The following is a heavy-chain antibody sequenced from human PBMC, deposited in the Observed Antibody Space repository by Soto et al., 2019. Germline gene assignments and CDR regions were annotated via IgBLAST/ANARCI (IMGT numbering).Heavy chain of an antibody. CDR3: ASGGSNSPGGY. J-gene: IGHJ4*02. D-gene: IGHD2-15*01. Sequence: QVQLVQSGAEVKKPGSSVKVSCKASGGTFSSYTISWVRQAPGQGLEWMGRIIPILGIANYAQKFQGRVTITADKSTSTAYMELSSLRSEDTAVYYCASGGSNSPGGYWGQGTLVTVSS. CDR1: GGTFSSYT. CDR2: IIPILGIA. V-gene: IGHV1-69*02.